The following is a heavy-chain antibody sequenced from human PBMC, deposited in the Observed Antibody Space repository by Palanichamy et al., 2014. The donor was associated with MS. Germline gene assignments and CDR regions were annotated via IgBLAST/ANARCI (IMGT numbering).Heavy chain of an antibody. D-gene: IGHD3-22*01. V-gene: IGHV3-7*01. Sequence: EVQLVESGGALVQPGGSLRLSCTASGFTFSSYWMSWVRQAPGKRLEWVANINQDGGEQHYVDSVKGRFTISRVNAKNSLYLQMNSLRAEGTAVYYCARKTYYYDTSTLGWFDPWGQGTLVTVSS. CDR2: INQDGGEQ. CDR1: GFTFSSYW. J-gene: IGHJ5*02. CDR3: ARKTYYYDTSTLGWFDP.